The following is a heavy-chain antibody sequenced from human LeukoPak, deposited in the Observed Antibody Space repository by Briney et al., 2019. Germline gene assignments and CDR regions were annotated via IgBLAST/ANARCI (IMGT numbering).Heavy chain of an antibody. D-gene: IGHD3-22*01. J-gene: IGHJ4*02. V-gene: IGHV3-48*04. Sequence: GGSLRLSCAASGFTFSSYSMNWVRQAPGKGLEWVSYISSSSSTIYYADSVKGRFTISRDNAKNSLYLQMNSLRAEDTAVYYCAHWGDYYDSSGYPPPDYWGQGTLVTVSS. CDR2: ISSSSSTI. CDR3: AHWGDYYDSSGYPPPDY. CDR1: GFTFSSYS.